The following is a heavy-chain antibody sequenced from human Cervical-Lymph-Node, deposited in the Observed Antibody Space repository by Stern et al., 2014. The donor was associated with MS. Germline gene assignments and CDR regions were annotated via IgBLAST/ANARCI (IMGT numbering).Heavy chain of an antibody. CDR1: GFSFTTYG. Sequence: VQLLESGGGVVQPGRSLRLSCAASGFSFTTYGMHWVRQAPGKGLEWVAVIWHDGSNEYYMDSVKGRFTISRDNSKNTLYLQMNSLRAEDTAVYYCARDDAYYGMDVWGQGTTVTVSS. CDR2: IWHDGSNE. J-gene: IGHJ6*02. D-gene: IGHD3-16*01. CDR3: ARDDAYYGMDV. V-gene: IGHV3-33*01.